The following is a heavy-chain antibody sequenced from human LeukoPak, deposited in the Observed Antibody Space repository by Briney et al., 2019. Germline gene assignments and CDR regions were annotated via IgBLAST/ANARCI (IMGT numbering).Heavy chain of an antibody. V-gene: IGHV3-30*18. J-gene: IGHJ4*02. CDR3: TKGPYRSSSVGSEIDF. CDR2: ISYDGSNK. CDR1: GFIFSNYG. D-gene: IGHD6-6*01. Sequence: PGGSLRLSCAASGFIFSNYGMHWVRQAPGKGLEWVALISYDGSNKYYTDSVKGRFTISRDNPKNTQWLQMNSLRPDDTAIYYCTKGPYRSSSVGSEIDFWGQGTLVTVSS.